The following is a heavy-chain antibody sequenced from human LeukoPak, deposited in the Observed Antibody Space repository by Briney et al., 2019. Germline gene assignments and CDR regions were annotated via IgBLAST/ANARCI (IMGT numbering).Heavy chain of an antibody. D-gene: IGHD6-13*01. CDR3: ARDRGSSWYSHYYYYGMDV. CDR1: GFTFSDYY. Sequence: TGGSLRLSCAASGFTFSDYYMSWIRQAPGKGLEWVSYISSSGSTIYYADSVKGRFTISRDNAKNSLYLQMNSLRAEDTAVYYCARDRGSSWYSHYYYYGMDVWGQGTTVTVSS. V-gene: IGHV3-11*01. J-gene: IGHJ6*02. CDR2: ISSSGSTI.